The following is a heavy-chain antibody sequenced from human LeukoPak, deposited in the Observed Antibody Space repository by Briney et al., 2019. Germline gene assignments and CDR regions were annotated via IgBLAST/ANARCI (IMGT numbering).Heavy chain of an antibody. CDR1: GFTFSSYW. CDR2: IKQDGSEK. D-gene: IGHD1-26*01. CDR3: ARSWSGSDRRGPATGEYYFDY. V-gene: IGHV3-7*01. J-gene: IGHJ4*02. Sequence: PGGSLRLSCAASGFTFSSYWMSWVRQAPGKGLEWVANIKQDGSEKYYVDSVKGRFTISRDNAKNSLYLQMNSLRAEDTAVYYCARSWSGSDRRGPATGEYYFDYWGQGTLVTVSS.